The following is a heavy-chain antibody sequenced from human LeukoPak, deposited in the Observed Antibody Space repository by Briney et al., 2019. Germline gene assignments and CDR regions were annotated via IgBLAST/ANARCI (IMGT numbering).Heavy chain of an antibody. V-gene: IGHV1-69*01. CDR3: ARDHLRGESTGGYHSDY. CDR2: IIPILGTA. CDR1: GGTFSSYA. Sequence: GSSVKVSCKASGGTFSSYAISWVRQAPGQGLEWMGGIIPILGTANYAQKFQGRVTITADESTSTAYMELSSLRSEDTAVYYCARDHLRGESTGGYHSDYWGQGTLVTVSS. J-gene: IGHJ4*02. D-gene: IGHD3-16*02.